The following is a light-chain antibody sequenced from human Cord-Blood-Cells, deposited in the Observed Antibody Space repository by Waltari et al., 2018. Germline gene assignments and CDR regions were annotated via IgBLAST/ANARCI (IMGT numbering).Light chain of an antibody. CDR2: DAA. CDR1: QSVSNY. V-gene: IGKV3-11*01. CDR3: QQRSNWPPLT. J-gene: IGKJ4*01. Sequence: ELVFTQSSAPLSLSPGERATLSCRASQSVSNYLAWYQQKPGQAPRLLIYDAANMATGIPARFSGSGSGTDFTLTISSLEPEDFAVYYCQQRSNWPPLTFGGGTKVEIK.